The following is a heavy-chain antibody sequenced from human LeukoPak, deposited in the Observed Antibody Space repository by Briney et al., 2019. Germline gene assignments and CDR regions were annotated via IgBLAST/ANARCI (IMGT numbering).Heavy chain of an antibody. V-gene: IGHV1-69*13. CDR2: IIPIFGTA. CDR3: AASGFGSGELPSYFYYYMDV. J-gene: IGHJ6*03. D-gene: IGHD3-10*01. CDR1: GGTFSSYA. Sequence: SVKVSCKASGGTFSSYAISWVRQAPGQGLEWMGGIIPIFGTANYAQKFQGRVTITADESTSTAYMELSSLRSEDTAVYYCAASGFGSGELPSYFYYYMDVWGKGTTVTISS.